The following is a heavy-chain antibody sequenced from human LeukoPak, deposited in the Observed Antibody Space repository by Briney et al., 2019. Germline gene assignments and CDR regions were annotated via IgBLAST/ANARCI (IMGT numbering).Heavy chain of an antibody. Sequence: SETLSLTCTVSGGSFSSYYWSWIRQPAGKGLEWIGRIYTSGSTNYNPSLKSRVTMLVDTSKNQFSLKLSSVTAADTAVYYCARVQVCSSTSCPVDYYGMDVWGQGTTVTVSS. V-gene: IGHV4-4*07. CDR3: ARVQVCSSTSCPVDYYGMDV. CDR1: GGSFSSYY. J-gene: IGHJ6*02. CDR2: IYTSGST. D-gene: IGHD2-2*01.